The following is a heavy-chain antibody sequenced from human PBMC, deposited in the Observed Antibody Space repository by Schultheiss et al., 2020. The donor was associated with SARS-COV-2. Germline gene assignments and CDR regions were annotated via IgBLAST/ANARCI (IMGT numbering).Heavy chain of an antibody. V-gene: IGHV3-21*01. CDR3: ARKRTYFDNTGYPDY. Sequence: GESLKISCTASGFSFSIYAMTWVRQAPGKGLEWVSSISSKNNYIYYADSVKGRFTVSRDNAKNSLYLQMSSLRADDTAFYYCARKRTYFDNTGYPDYSGQGTLVTVSS. J-gene: IGHJ4*02. CDR2: ISSKNNYI. CDR1: GFSFSIYA. D-gene: IGHD3-22*01.